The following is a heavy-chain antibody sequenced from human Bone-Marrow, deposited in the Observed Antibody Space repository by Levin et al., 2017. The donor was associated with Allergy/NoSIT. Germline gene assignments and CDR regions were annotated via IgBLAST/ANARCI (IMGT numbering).Heavy chain of an antibody. CDR2: IYYSGST. Sequence: PSETLSLTCTVSGGSISSGGYYWSWIRQHPGKGLEWIGYIYYSGSTYYNPSLKSRVTISVDTSKNQFSLKLSSVTAADTAVYYCARDLRNYDILTGTPRTGYYYYGMDVWGQGTTVTVSS. V-gene: IGHV4-31*03. CDR1: GGSISSGGYY. D-gene: IGHD3-9*01. CDR3: ARDLRNYDILTGTPRTGYYYYGMDV. J-gene: IGHJ6*02.